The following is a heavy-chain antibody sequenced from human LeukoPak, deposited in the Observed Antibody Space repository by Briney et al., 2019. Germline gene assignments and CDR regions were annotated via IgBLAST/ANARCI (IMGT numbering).Heavy chain of an antibody. CDR2: VYWHGDT. CDR3: AHGRGFGSGDYFDY. CDR1: GFSLNTRELS. J-gene: IGHJ4*02. D-gene: IGHD3-10*01. Sequence: SGPTLVNPTQTLTLTCTFPGFSLNTRELSVGWIRQPPGKALEWLALVYWHGDTRYSPSLRGKITIIKDTSKNQVVLTMSNIGPRDTGTYYCAHGRGFGSGDYFDYCGQGIMVTVSS. V-gene: IGHV2-5*01.